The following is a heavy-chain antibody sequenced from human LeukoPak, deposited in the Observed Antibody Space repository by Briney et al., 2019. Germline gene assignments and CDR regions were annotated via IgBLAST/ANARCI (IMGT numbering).Heavy chain of an antibody. J-gene: IGHJ6*02. CDR3: ARSTGESDSSGYYPPGVYYYGMDV. D-gene: IGHD3-22*01. CDR2: IWYDGSNK. V-gene: IGHV3-33*01. CDR1: GFTFSSYG. Sequence: PGRSLRLSCAASGFTFSSYGMHWVRQAPGKGLEWVAVIWYDGSNKYYADSVKGRFTISRVNSKNTLYLQMNSLRAEDTAVYYCARSTGESDSSGYYPPGVYYYGMDVWGQGTTVTVSS.